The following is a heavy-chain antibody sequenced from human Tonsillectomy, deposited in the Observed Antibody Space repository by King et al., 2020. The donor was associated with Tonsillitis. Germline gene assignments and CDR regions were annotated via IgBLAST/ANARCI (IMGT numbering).Heavy chain of an antibody. Sequence: VQLVESGGGLVQPGRSLRLSCAASGFTFDDYAMHWVRQGPGKGLEWVSGISWNSGSIGYADSVKGRFTISRDNAKNSLYLQMNSLRGEDTALYYCAKVSDFWKGYGMDVWGQGTTVTAPS. CDR1: GFTFDDYA. CDR2: ISWNSGSI. CDR3: AKVSDFWKGYGMDV. D-gene: IGHD3-3*01. J-gene: IGHJ6*02. V-gene: IGHV3-9*01.